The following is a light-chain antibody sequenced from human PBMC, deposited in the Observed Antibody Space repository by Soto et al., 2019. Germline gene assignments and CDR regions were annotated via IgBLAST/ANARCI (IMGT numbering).Light chain of an antibody. CDR1: SSDVGAYNY. J-gene: IGLJ1*01. V-gene: IGLV2-14*01. CDR2: DVS. CDR3: SSYTSSLSYV. Sequence: QSVLTQPASVSGSPGQSITISCTGTSSDVGAYNYVSWYQQHPGKAPKLMIYDVSNRPSGVSNRFSGSRSGNTASLSISGLQAEDEADYYCSSYTSSLSYVFGTGTKLTVL.